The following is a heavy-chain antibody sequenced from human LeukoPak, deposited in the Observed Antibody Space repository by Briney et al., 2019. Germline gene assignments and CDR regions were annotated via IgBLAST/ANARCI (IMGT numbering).Heavy chain of an antibody. Sequence: GESLKISCKGSGYTFTSYDINWVRQATGQGLEWMGWMNPNSGNTGYAQKFQGRVTMTRNTSISTAYMELSSLRSEDTAVYYCARGPPGGYYMDVWGKGTTVTVSS. D-gene: IGHD2-8*02. CDR2: MNPNSGNT. CDR3: ARGPPGGYYMDV. V-gene: IGHV1-8*01. CDR1: GYTFTSYD. J-gene: IGHJ6*03.